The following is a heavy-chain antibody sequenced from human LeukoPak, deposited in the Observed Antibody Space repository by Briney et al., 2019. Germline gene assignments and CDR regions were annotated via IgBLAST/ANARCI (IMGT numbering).Heavy chain of an antibody. D-gene: IGHD4-17*01. V-gene: IGHV4-39*01. Sequence: SETLSLTCTVSGGSISSSGYYWGWIRQPPGKGLEWIGSIYYSGITYYNPSLKSRVTISVDTSKNQFSLKLSSVTAADTAVYYCARAGTVTTEAPNYWGQGTLVTVSS. CDR1: GGSISSSGYY. CDR3: ARAGTVTTEAPNY. CDR2: IYYSGIT. J-gene: IGHJ4*02.